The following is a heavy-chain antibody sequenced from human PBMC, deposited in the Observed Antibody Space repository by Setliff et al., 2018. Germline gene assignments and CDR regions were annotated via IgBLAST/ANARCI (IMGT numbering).Heavy chain of an antibody. CDR1: GYSFTVFG. CDR2: ISPYYGNT. Sequence: ASVKVSCKTSGYSFTVFGISWVRQAPGQGLEWMGWISPYYGNTNYARQFQGRVTITADESTTTAYMELKTLRSDDTAVYYCARGRGPDIVVTIPGDYWGQGTQVTVSS. J-gene: IGHJ4*02. V-gene: IGHV1-18*01. CDR3: ARGRGPDIVVTIPGDY. D-gene: IGHD2-15*01.